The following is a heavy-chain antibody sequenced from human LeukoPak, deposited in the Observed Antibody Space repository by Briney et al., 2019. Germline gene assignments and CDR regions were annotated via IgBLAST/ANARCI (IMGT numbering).Heavy chain of an antibody. J-gene: IGHJ5*02. CDR1: GFTFSSYA. CDR2: ISYDGSNK. CDR3: AREGYCSSTSCYPTLSWFDP. V-gene: IGHV3-30-3*01. D-gene: IGHD2-2*01. Sequence: PGGSLRLSCAASGFTFSSYAMHWVRQAPGKGLEWVAVISYDGSNKYYADSVKGRFTISRDNSKNTLYLQMNSLRAEDTAVYYCAREGYCSSTSCYPTLSWFDPWGQGTLVTVSS.